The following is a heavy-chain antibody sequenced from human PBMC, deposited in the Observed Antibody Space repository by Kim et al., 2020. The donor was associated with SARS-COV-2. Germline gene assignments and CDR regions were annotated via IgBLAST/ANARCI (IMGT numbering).Heavy chain of an antibody. CDR2: ISYDGSNK. V-gene: IGHV3-33*05. CDR3: ARERDSGYDGDAFDI. J-gene: IGHJ3*02. D-gene: IGHD5-12*01. CDR1: GFTFSSYG. Sequence: WGSLRLSCAASGFTFSSYGMHWVRQAPGKGLEWVAVISYDGSNKYYADSVKGRFTISRDNSKNTLYLQMNSLRAEDTAVYYCARERDSGYDGDAFDIWGQGTMVTVSS.